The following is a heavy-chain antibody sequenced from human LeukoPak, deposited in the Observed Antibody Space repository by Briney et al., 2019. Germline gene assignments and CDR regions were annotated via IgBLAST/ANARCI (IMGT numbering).Heavy chain of an antibody. D-gene: IGHD3-10*01. V-gene: IGHV3-9*01. J-gene: IGHJ3*02. Sequence: GGSLRLSCAASGFTFDDYAMHWVRQAPGKGLEWVSGISWNSGSIGYADSVKGRSTISRDNAENSLYLQMNSLRAEDTALYYCAKVYGSGSYDAFDIWGQGTMVTVSS. CDR2: ISWNSGSI. CDR3: AKVYGSGSYDAFDI. CDR1: GFTFDDYA.